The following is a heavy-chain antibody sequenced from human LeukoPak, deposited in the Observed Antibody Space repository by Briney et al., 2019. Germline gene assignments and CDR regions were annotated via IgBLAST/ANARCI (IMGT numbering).Heavy chain of an antibody. J-gene: IGHJ4*02. D-gene: IGHD3-22*01. Sequence: ASVKVSCKASGYTFTGYYMHWVRQAPGQGLEWMGWINPNSGGTNYAQKFQGRVTMTRDTSISTAYMELSRLRSDDTAVYYCARGYYYDSSGTDYWGQGTLVTVSS. CDR3: ARGYYYDSSGTDY. CDR2: INPNSGGT. V-gene: IGHV1-2*02. CDR1: GYTFTGYY.